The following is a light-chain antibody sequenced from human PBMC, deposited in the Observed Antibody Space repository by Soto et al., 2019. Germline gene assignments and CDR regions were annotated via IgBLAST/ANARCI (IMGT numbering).Light chain of an antibody. CDR1: NSDIGSYSH. CDR3: ISYTGSDTSYV. CDR2: EVS. Sequence: QSVLTQPASVSGSPGQSITISCTGTNSDIGSYSHVAWYQQYPGKTPKLIIYEVSYRPSGVSHRFSGSKSGITASLTISGLQAEDEADYYCISYTGSDTSYVSGTGTKATVL. J-gene: IGLJ1*01. V-gene: IGLV2-14*01.